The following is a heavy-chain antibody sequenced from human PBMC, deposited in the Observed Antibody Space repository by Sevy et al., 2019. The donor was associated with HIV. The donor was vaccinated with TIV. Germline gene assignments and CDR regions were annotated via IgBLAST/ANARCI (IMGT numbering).Heavy chain of an antibody. CDR2: INYSGST. Sequence: SETQSLTCTVSGDSFNSNYYWDWIRQPPGKGLERIGSINYSGSTYYNPSLKSRVTMSVDTSKKQFSLNLSSVTAADTAVYYCARARATGVGNRGYFDYWGQGILVTVSS. CDR1: GDSFNSNYY. D-gene: IGHD1-1*01. CDR3: ARARATGVGNRGYFDY. V-gene: IGHV4-39*01. J-gene: IGHJ4*02.